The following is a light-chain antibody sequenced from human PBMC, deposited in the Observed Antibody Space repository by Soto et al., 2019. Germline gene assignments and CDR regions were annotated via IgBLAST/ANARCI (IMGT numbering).Light chain of an antibody. CDR2: WAS. V-gene: IGKV4-1*01. Sequence: DIVMNQSPDSLAVSLGERATINCKSSQSLLFSSNNKNYLAWYQQKPGQPPKLLIYWASTRQSGVPDRFSGSGSGTDFTLTISSLQAEDVAVYYWQQYYSAPPGLTFGGGTKVEI. CDR3: QQYYSAPPGLT. CDR1: QSLLFSSNNKNY. J-gene: IGKJ4*01.